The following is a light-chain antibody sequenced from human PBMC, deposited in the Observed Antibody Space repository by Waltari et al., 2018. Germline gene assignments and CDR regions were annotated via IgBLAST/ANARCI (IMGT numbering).Light chain of an antibody. CDR3: QVWDANNDPGV. V-gene: IGLV3-21*04. CDR1: NIETKS. Sequence: SYVLTQPPSVSVAPGKTARTTCGGNNIETKSVHWYQQKPGQAPILVISYDSDRPSGIPERFSGSNSGNTATLTISRVEAADEADYYCQVWDANNDPGVFGTGTEVTVL. J-gene: IGLJ1*01. CDR2: YDS.